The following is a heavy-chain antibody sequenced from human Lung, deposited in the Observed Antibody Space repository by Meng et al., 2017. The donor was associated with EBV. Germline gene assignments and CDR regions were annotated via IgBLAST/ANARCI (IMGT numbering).Heavy chain of an antibody. CDR3: AREGLVGDLRYFDL. D-gene: IGHD3-16*01. CDR2: INPNSGGA. J-gene: IGHJ2*01. Sequence: QGLVVQSGAEVKKPWASVKVSCKASAYTVAGYYMHWVRQAPGQGLEWMGRINPNSGGANYAQKFQGRVTMTRDTSISTAYMELSRLRSDDTAVYYCAREGLVGDLRYFDLWGRGTLVTVSS. V-gene: IGHV1-2*06. CDR1: AYTVAGYY.